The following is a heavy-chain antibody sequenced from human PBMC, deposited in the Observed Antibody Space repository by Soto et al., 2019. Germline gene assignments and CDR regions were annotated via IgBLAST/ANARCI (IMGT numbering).Heavy chain of an antibody. CDR3: AREYSSSSGYFDY. V-gene: IGHV1-69*13. Sequence: ASVKVSCKASEGTFSSYAISWVRQAPGQGLEWMGGIIPIFGTANYAQKFQGRVTITAGESTSTAYMELSSLRSEDTAVYYCAREYSSSSGYFDYWGQGTLVTVSS. J-gene: IGHJ4*02. CDR2: IIPIFGTA. D-gene: IGHD6-13*01. CDR1: EGTFSSYA.